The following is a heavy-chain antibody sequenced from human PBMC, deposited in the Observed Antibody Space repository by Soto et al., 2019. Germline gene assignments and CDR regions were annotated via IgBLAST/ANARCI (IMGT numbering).Heavy chain of an antibody. J-gene: IGHJ4*02. CDR2: IYYSGST. Sequence: SETLSLTCTVSGGSVSRGSYYWSWIRQSPGKGMEWIGYIYYSGSTNYNPSLKGRVTISVDTSKNQYSLKLSTVTAADTAVYYCARDSGWYYFDYWAQGTLVTVSS. V-gene: IGHV4-61*01. D-gene: IGHD6-19*01. CDR3: ARDSGWYYFDY. CDR1: GGSVSRGSYY.